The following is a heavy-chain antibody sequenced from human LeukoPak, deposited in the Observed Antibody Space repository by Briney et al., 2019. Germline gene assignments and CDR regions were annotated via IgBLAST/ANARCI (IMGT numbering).Heavy chain of an antibody. CDR3: ARLPTIVRRGEDWFDP. J-gene: IGHJ5*02. Sequence: GSLRLSCAASGFTFSSYAMSWVRQPPGEGLEWIAEINYRGTTNYNPSLKSRVALSIDNSKNQFSLRLSSVTAADTAVYYCARLPTIVRRGEDWFDPWGQGSLVTVSS. D-gene: IGHD3-10*02. CDR2: INYRGTT. CDR1: GFTFSSYA. V-gene: IGHV4-34*01.